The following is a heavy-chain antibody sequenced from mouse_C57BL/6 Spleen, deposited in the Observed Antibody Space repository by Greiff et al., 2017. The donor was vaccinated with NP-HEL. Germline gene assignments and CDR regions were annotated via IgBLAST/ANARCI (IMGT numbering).Heavy chain of an antibody. V-gene: IGHV1-20*01. D-gene: IGHD1-1*01. J-gene: IGHJ4*01. CDR2: INPYNGDT. CDR1: GYSFTGYF. CDR3: AKSITTVSYYAMDY. Sequence: VQLQQSGPELVKPGDSVKISCKASGYSFTGYFMNWVMQSHGKSLEWIGRINPYNGDTFYNQKFKGKATLTVDKSSSTAHMELRSLTSEDSAVYYCAKSITTVSYYAMDYWGQGTSVTVSS.